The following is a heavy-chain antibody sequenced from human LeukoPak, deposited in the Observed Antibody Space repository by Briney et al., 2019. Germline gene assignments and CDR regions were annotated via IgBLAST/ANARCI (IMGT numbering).Heavy chain of an antibody. CDR2: IRYDGTNI. J-gene: IGHJ4*02. CDR1: GSTFSTHG. CDR3: AKGHSDASYTFDY. V-gene: IGHV3-30*02. Sequence: GGSLRLSCAASGSTFSTHGMHWVRQAPGKGPEWVAYIRYDGTNIHYVDSVKGRFTISRDNSKNTLFLQMNSLRAEDSAVYFCAKGHSDASYTFDYWAQGTLVTVSS. D-gene: IGHD1-1*01.